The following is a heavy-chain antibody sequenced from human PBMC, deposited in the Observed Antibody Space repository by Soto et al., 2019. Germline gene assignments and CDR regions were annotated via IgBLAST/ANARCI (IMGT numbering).Heavy chain of an antibody. V-gene: IGHV3-21*01. D-gene: IGHD6-19*01. CDR3: ASIEVVAGTWVDY. CDR2: ISSSSSYI. J-gene: IGHJ4*02. CDR1: GFTFSSYS. Sequence: PGGSLRLSCAASGFTFSSYSMNWVRQAPGKGLEWVSSISSSSSYIYYADSVKGRFTISRDNAKNSLYLQMNSLRAEDTAVYYCASIEVVAGTWVDYWGQGTLVTVSS.